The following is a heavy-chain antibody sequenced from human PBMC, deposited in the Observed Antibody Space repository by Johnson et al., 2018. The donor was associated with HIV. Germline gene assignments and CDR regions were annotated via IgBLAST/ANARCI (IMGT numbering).Heavy chain of an antibody. Sequence: MQLVESGGGLVQPGGSLRLSCAASGFTFSDYYMSWIRQAPGKGLEWVANIKQDGSEKYYVDSVKGRFTISRDNAKNSLYLQMNSLRAEDTAVYYCASEAGPDIVGAAEDACDIWGQGTMVTVSS. CDR1: GFTFSDYY. CDR2: IKQDGSEK. J-gene: IGHJ3*02. D-gene: IGHD1-26*01. CDR3: ASEAGPDIVGAAEDACDI. V-gene: IGHV3-7*01.